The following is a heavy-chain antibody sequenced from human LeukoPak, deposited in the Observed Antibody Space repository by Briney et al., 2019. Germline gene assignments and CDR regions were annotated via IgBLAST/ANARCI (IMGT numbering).Heavy chain of an antibody. V-gene: IGHV3-30*02. CDR1: GFTFSRYG. CDR3: ATEAEMATIRVGFDY. D-gene: IGHD5-24*01. CDR2: IRYGGSNR. Sequence: GGSLRLSCAASGFTFSRYGMHWVRQAPGKGLEWVSFIRYGGSNRYYADSVKGRFTISRDNSKNTLYLQMNSLRAEDTAVYYCATEAEMATIRVGFDYWGQGTLVTVSS. J-gene: IGHJ4*02.